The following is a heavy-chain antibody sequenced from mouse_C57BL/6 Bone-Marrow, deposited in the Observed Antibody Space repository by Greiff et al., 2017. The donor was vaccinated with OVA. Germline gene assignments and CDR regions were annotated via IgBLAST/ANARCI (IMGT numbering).Heavy chain of an antibody. D-gene: IGHD2-4*01. CDR2: IDPENGDT. Sequence: EVQLQQSGAELVRPGASVKLSCTASGFNIKDDYMHWVKQRPEQGLEWIGWIDPENGDTEYASKFQGKATITADTSSNTAYLQLSSLTSEDTAVYYCTADYYDYDYAMDYWGQGTSVTVSS. V-gene: IGHV14-4*01. CDR3: TADYYDYDYAMDY. J-gene: IGHJ4*01. CDR1: GFNIKDDY.